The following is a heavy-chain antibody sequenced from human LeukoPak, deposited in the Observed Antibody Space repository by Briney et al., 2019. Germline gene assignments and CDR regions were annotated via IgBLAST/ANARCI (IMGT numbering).Heavy chain of an antibody. V-gene: IGHV3-21*01. Sequence: GGSLRLSCAASGFTFSSHCMSWVRQAPGKGLEWVSSISTRNNYIYYADSVKGRFTISRDNAKNSLYLQMNSLRADDTAIYYCARDLPGTTPPDAFDIWGQATMVTVSS. CDR1: GFTFSSHC. D-gene: IGHD1-1*01. J-gene: IGHJ3*02. CDR3: ARDLPGTTPPDAFDI. CDR2: ISTRNNYI.